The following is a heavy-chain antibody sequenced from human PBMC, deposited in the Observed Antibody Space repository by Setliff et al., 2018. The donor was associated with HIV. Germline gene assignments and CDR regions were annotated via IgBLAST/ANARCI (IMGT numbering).Heavy chain of an antibody. CDR3: VRIWDIVGGPSDY. D-gene: IGHD1-26*01. V-gene: IGHV4-39*01. CDR1: GDSVSNVGYY. J-gene: IGHJ4*02. CDR2: IYYSGST. Sequence: SETLSLTCTVSGDSVSNVGYYWGWLRQSPGKGLEWIGSIYYSGSTSYNPSLKSRVTISVHTSKNQFSLRLTSVTAADTAVYYCVRIWDIVGGPSDYWGLGNMVTVSS.